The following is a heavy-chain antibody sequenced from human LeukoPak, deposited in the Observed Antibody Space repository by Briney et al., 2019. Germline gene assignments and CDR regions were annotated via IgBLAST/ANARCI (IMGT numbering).Heavy chain of an antibody. J-gene: IGHJ4*02. Sequence: PGGSLRLSCAASGFTFSSYSMNWVRQAPGKGLEWVSSISSSSSYIYYADSVKGRFTISRDNAKNSLYLQMNSLRAEDTAVYYCARDPSFLSITMMDDYWGQGTLVTVSS. CDR3: ARDPSFLSITMMDDY. D-gene: IGHD3-22*01. CDR2: ISSSSSYI. V-gene: IGHV3-21*01. CDR1: GFTFSSYS.